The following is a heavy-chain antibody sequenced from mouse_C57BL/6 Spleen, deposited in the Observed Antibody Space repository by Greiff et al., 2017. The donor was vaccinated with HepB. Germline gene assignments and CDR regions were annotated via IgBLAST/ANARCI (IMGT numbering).Heavy chain of an antibody. CDR2: ISDGGSYT. D-gene: IGHD1-1*01. CDR3: ARDPLNYSLWYFDV. CDR1: GFTFSSYA. V-gene: IGHV5-4*01. J-gene: IGHJ1*03. Sequence: EVMLVESGGGLVKPGGSLKLSCAASGFTFSSYAMSWVRQTPEKRLEWVATISDGGSYTYYPDNVKGRFTISRDNAKNNLYLQMSHLKSEDTAMYYCARDPLNYSLWYFDVWGTGTTVTVSS.